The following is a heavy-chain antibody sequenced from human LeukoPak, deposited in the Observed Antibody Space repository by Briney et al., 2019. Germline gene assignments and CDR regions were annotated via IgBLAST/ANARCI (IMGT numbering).Heavy chain of an antibody. CDR3: ARGGAAAVYYFDY. CDR1: GFTFSSYS. V-gene: IGHV3-21*04. Sequence: GGSLRLSCAASGFTFSSYSMNWVRQAPGKGLEWVSSISSSSSYIYYADSVKGRFTISRHNSKNTLYLQMNSLRAEDTAVYYCARGGAAAVYYFDYWGQGTLVTVSS. J-gene: IGHJ4*02. D-gene: IGHD6-13*01. CDR2: ISSSSSYI.